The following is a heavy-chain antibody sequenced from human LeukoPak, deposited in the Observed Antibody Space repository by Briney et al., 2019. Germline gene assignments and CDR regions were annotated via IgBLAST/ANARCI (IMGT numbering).Heavy chain of an antibody. J-gene: IGHJ5*02. V-gene: IGHV1-8*01. D-gene: IGHD4-23*01. CDR3: ARDYGGNSGWFDP. Sequence: ASVKVSCEASGYTFTRYYLNWVRQATGQGLEWIGWMNPNSGNTGYAQKFQGRVTLTRSTSISTAYMEVRSLTSEDTAVYYCARDYGGNSGWFDPWGQGTLVTVSS. CDR1: GYTFTRYY. CDR2: MNPNSGNT.